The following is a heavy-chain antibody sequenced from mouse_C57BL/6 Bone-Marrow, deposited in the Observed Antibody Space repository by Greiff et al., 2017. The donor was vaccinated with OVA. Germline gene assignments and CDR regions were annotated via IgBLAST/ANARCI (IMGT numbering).Heavy chain of an antibody. CDR3: TEGYYKPFAY. J-gene: IGHJ3*01. CDR1: GFTFSNYW. Sequence: DVQLVESGGGLVQPGGSMKLSCVASGFTFSNYWMNWVRQSPEKGLEWVAQIRLKSDNYATHYAESVKGRFTISRDDSKSSVYLQMNNLRAEDTGIYYCTEGYYKPFAYWGQGSLVTVSA. D-gene: IGHD2-12*01. CDR2: IRLKSDNYAT. V-gene: IGHV6-3*01.